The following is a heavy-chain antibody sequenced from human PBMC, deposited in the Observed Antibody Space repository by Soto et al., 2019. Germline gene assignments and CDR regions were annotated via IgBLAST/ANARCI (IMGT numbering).Heavy chain of an antibody. CDR3: AHRRQLGDFDS. D-gene: IGHD7-27*01. CDR2: ICWDDGK. V-gene: IGHV2-5*02. J-gene: IGHJ4*02. CDR1: GFSLSTSGVC. Sequence: QITLKESGPTLVKPTQTLTLTCTFSGFSLSTSGVCVGWFRQPPGKVLEWLAIICWDDGKRYSPSLKSRLTITQDTSKKQVVLILTNMDPVDTATYFCAHRRQLGDFDSWGQGTLVTVSS.